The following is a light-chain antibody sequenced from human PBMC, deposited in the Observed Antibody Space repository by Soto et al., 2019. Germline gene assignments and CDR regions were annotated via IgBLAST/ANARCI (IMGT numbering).Light chain of an antibody. Sequence: EIVLTQSPGTLSLSPGERATLSCRASQSVSNSYLAWYQQKPGQAPRLLIYGASNRATGIPDRFSVSASGTDFTLTISRLEPEDFAVYYCQHYGTSALFGPGTKVDIK. J-gene: IGKJ3*01. CDR1: QSVSNSY. CDR3: QHYGTSAL. V-gene: IGKV3-20*01. CDR2: GAS.